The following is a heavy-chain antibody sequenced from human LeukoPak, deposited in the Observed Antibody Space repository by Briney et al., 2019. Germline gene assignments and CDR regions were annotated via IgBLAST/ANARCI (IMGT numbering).Heavy chain of an antibody. V-gene: IGHV4-30-2*01. D-gene: IGHD1-26*01. CDR1: GGSISSGGHS. CDR3: AREPLRAESRWFDP. CDR2: IYHSGSGST. J-gene: IGHJ5*02. Sequence: PSQTLSLTCTVSGGSISSGGHSWSWIRQPPGKGLEWIGYIYHSGSGSTYYNPSLKSRVTISVDTSKNQFSLKLSSVTAADTAVYYCAREPLRAESRWFDPWGQGILVTVSS.